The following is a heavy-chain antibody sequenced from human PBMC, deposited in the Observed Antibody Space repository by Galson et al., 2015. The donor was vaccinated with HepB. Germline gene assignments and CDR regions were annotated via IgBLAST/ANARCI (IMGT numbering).Heavy chain of an antibody. V-gene: IGHV1-46*01. Sequence: SVKVSCKASGYTFSSYYIHWVRQAPGQGLEWMGIINPGGGSTSYAQKFQGRVTMTRDTSTSTVFMELSSLRSEDTAVYYCAGGPLYSSSSEWSDWFDPWGQGTLVTVSS. CDR3: AGGPLYSSSSEWSDWFDP. J-gene: IGHJ5*02. CDR2: INPGGGST. D-gene: IGHD6-6*01. CDR1: GYTFSSYY.